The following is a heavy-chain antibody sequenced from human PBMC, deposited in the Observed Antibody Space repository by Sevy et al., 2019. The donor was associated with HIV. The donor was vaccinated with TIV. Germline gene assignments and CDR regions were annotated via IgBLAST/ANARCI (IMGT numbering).Heavy chain of an antibody. CDR1: GFTFDDYA. V-gene: IGHV3-9*01. D-gene: IGHD6-13*01. J-gene: IGHJ6*02. CDR3: AKGDSSSWYGTLYYYYYGMDV. Sequence: GGSLRLSCAASGFTFDDYAMHWVRQAPGKGLEWVSGISWNSGSIGYADSVKGQFTISRNNPKNSLYLQMNSLRAKDTALYYCAKGDSSSWYGTLYYYYYGMDVWGQGTTVTVSS. CDR2: ISWNSGSI.